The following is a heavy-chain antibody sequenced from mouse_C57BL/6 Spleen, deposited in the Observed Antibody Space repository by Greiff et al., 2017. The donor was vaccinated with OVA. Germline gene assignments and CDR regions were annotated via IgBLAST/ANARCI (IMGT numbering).Heavy chain of an antibody. V-gene: IGHV1-81*01. D-gene: IGHD1-1*01. J-gene: IGHJ4*01. CDR1: GYTFTCYG. CDR2: IYSRSGNT. Sequence: QVQLQQSGAELARPGASVKLSCKASGYTFTCYGLSWVKQRIGQGLEWIGEIYSRSGNTYYNVKFKVKATRTADKSSSTAYMELRSLTSKDSAVDISARSSRNAMDCWGQGTSVTVSS. CDR3: ARSSRNAMDC.